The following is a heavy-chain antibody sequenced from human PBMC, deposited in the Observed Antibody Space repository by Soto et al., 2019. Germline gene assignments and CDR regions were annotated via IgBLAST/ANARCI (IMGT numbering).Heavy chain of an antibody. CDR2: ISAYNGNT. CDR3: ARDFSRGWPEDPNLDY. Sequence: QVQLVQSGAEVKKPGASVKVSCKASGYTFTSYGISWVRQAPGQGLEWMGWISAYNGNTNYAQKLQGRVTMTTDTFTSTAYMELRSLRSDDTAVYYCARDFSRGWPEDPNLDYWGQGTLVTVSS. J-gene: IGHJ4*02. V-gene: IGHV1-18*01. CDR1: GYTFTSYG. D-gene: IGHD1-26*01.